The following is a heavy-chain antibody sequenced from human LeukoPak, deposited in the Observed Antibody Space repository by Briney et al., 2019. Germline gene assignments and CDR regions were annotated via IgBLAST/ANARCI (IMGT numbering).Heavy chain of an antibody. CDR3: ARDNGYDFWSGHTHYYYYYMDV. V-gene: IGHV4-4*07. D-gene: IGHD3-3*01. J-gene: IGHJ6*03. Sequence: PSETLSLTCSVSGDSISSYYWSRIRQPAGKGLEWIGRIYTSGSTNYNPSLKSRVTMSVDTSKNQFSLKLSSVTAADTAVYYCARDNGYDFWSGHTHYYYYYMDVWGKGTTVTVSS. CDR1: GDSISSYY. CDR2: IYTSGST.